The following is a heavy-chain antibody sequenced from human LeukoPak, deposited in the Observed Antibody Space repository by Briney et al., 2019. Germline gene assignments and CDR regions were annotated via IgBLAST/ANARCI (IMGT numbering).Heavy chain of an antibody. CDR1: GFTFSSYE. D-gene: IGHD1-26*01. CDR3: ARESGSYFGDGFDI. CDR2: ISSSGGTK. Sequence: QPGGSLRLSCAVSGFTFSSYEMNWVRQAPGKGLEWVSYISSSGGTKYYADAVKGRFTISRDNGKNSVYLQMNSLRAEDTAVYYCARESGSYFGDGFDIWGQGTVVTVSS. J-gene: IGHJ3*02. V-gene: IGHV3-48*03.